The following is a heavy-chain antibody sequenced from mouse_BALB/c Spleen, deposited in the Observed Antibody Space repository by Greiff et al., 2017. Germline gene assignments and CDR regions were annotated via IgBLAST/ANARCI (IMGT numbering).Heavy chain of an antibody. Sequence: EVKLQESGAELVKPGASVKLSCTASGFHIKDTYMHWVKQRPEQGLEWIGRIDPANGNTKYDPKFQGKATITADTSSNTAYLQLSSLTSEDTAVYYCAMVNEEDWGQGTSVTVSS. CDR2: IDPANGNT. CDR1: GFHIKDTY. J-gene: IGHJ4*01. D-gene: IGHD2-13*01. V-gene: IGHV14-3*02. CDR3: AMVNEED.